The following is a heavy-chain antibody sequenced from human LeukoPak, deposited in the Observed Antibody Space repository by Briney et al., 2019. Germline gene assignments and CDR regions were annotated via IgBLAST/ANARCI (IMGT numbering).Heavy chain of an antibody. CDR2: IYSGGRT. CDR3: ARPIPADAGAFDI. V-gene: IGHV3-66*04. Sequence: GGSLRLSCAASEFTVSSNYMSWVRQAPGKGLEWVSVIYSGGRTYYADSVKGRFTISRDNSKNTLNLQMNSLRAEDTAVYYCARPIPADAGAFDIWGQGTMVTVSS. J-gene: IGHJ3*02. D-gene: IGHD6-13*01. CDR1: EFTVSSNY.